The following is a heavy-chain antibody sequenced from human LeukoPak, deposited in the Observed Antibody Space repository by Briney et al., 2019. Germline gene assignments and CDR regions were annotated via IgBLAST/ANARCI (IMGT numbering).Heavy chain of an antibody. CDR1: GASFSRYY. D-gene: IGHD6-6*01. J-gene: IGHJ4*02. Sequence: SDTLSLTCTVSGASFSRYYWNWIRQPAGKGLEWIGRIYDSGTTNSNPSLKSRVAMSVDTSRNQFSLQLFSLTAADTAVYYCARGWSSSSYFNFWGQRILVTVSS. V-gene: IGHV4-4*07. CDR3: ARGWSSSSYFNF. CDR2: IYDSGTT.